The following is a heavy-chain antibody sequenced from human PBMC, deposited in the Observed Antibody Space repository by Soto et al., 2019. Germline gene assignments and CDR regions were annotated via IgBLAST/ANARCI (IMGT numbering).Heavy chain of an antibody. V-gene: IGHV4-30-4*01. CDR3: VRDASQPGYYSYYFDY. J-gene: IGHJ4*02. D-gene: IGHD3-22*01. CDR2: IYYSWST. Sequence: QVQLQESGPGLVEPSQTLSLTCTVSGGSISSGDYYWRWIRQPPGQGLEWIGYIYYSWSTHYTPSLKSRVTVSVYTSKNQFSLKLGSVTAADTALYYCVRDASQPGYYSYYFDYWGQGTLVTLSS. CDR1: GGSISSGDYY.